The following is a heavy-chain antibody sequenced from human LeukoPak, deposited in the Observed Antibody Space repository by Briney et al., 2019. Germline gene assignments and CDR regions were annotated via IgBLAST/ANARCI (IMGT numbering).Heavy chain of an antibody. CDR2: IYTSGST. J-gene: IGHJ6*02. V-gene: IGHV4-4*07. D-gene: IGHD2-2*01. CDR3: ARDLGYCSSTSCYYYYGMDV. CDR1: GGSISSYY. Sequence: SETLSLTCTVSGGSISSYYWSWIRQPAGKGLEWIGRIYTSGSTNYNPSLKSRVTMSVDTSKNQFFLKLSSVTAADTAVYYCARDLGYCSSTSCYYYYGMDVWGQGTTVTVSS.